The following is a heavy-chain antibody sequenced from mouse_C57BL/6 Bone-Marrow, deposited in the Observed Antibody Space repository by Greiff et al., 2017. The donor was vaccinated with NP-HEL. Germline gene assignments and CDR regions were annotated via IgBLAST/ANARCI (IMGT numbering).Heavy chain of an antibody. CDR2: ISDGGSYT. CDR3: ARTFYYYGSLYWYFDV. CDR1: SSYA. V-gene: IGHV5-4*03. D-gene: IGHD1-1*01. Sequence: DVKLVESGGGLVKPGGSLCSSYAMSWVRQTPAKRLEWVATISDGGSYTYYPDNVKGRFTISRDNAKNNLYLQMSHLKSEDTAMYYCARTFYYYGSLYWYFDVWGTGTTVTVSS. J-gene: IGHJ1*03.